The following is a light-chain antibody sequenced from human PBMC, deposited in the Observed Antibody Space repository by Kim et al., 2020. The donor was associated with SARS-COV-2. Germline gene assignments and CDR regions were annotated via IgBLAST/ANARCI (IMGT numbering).Light chain of an antibody. CDR1: QSVSSY. CDR3: QQYNNWPYT. Sequence: SVSPGERATLSCRASQSVSSYLAWYQQKPGQAPRLLIYDISTRATGIPARFTGSGSGTEFTLTISSLQSEDFAVYYCQQYNNWPYTFGQGTKLEI. J-gene: IGKJ2*01. V-gene: IGKV3-15*01. CDR2: DIS.